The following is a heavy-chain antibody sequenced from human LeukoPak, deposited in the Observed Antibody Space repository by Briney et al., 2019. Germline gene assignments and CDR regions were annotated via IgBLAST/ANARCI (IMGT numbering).Heavy chain of an antibody. V-gene: IGHV1-69*04. Sequence: SVKVSCKASGGTFSSYAISWVRQAPGQRLEWMGRIIPILDIANYAQKFQGRVTITADKSTSTAYMELSSLRSEDTAVYYCARDHPTFYGSGSWIWFDPWGQGTLVTVSS. D-gene: IGHD3-10*01. CDR2: IIPILDIA. CDR1: GGTFSSYA. CDR3: ARDHPTFYGSGSWIWFDP. J-gene: IGHJ5*02.